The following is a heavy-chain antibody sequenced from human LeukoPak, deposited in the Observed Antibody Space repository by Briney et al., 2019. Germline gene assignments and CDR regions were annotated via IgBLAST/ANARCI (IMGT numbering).Heavy chain of an antibody. CDR3: ASGRSRAACDF. V-gene: IGHV3-74*01. CDR1: GLTLSSYW. CDR2: IHSDGSST. Sequence: GGSLRLSCAASGLTLSSYWMHWVRQAPGKGLVWVSRIHSDGSSTNYADSVKGRFTISRVSAENTLYLQMNSLRAEDTAVYYCASGRSRAACDFWGQGTMVTVSS. J-gene: IGHJ3*01. D-gene: IGHD2-15*01.